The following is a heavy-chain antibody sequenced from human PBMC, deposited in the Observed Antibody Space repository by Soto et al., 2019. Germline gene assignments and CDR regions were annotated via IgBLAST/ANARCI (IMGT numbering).Heavy chain of an antibody. CDR3: ARAEYYDFWSGYYSSPNYYYGMDV. CDR1: GGTFSSYA. Sequence: SVKVSCKASGGTFSSYAISWVRQAPGQGLEWMGGIIPIFGTANYAQKFRGRVTITADESTSTAYMELSSLRSEDTAVYYCARAEYYDFWSGYYSSPNYYYGMDVWGQGTTVTVSS. V-gene: IGHV1-69*13. J-gene: IGHJ6*02. D-gene: IGHD3-3*01. CDR2: IIPIFGTA.